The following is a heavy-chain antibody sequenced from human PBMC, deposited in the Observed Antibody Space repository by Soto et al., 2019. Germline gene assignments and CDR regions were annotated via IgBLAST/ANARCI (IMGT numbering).Heavy chain of an antibody. Sequence: GESLKISCKGSGYSFTSYWIGWVRQMPGKGLEWMGRIDPSDSYTNYSPSFQGHVTISADKSVSTAYLQWSSLKASDTAMYYCARQRYDSSGYYYGPDAFDIWGQGTMVTVSS. CDR2: IDPSDSYT. V-gene: IGHV5-10-1*01. J-gene: IGHJ3*02. D-gene: IGHD3-22*01. CDR3: ARQRYDSSGYYYGPDAFDI. CDR1: GYSFTSYW.